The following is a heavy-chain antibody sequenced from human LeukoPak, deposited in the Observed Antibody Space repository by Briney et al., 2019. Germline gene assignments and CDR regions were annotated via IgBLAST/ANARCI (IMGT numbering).Heavy chain of an antibody. CDR1: GFTFSSYE. J-gene: IGHJ4*02. D-gene: IGHD1-7*01. CDR2: ISSSGTAI. Sequence: GSPRLSCAASGFTFSSYEMNWVRQAPGKGLEWVSYISSSGTAIFYADSVKGRFTISRDNAKNSLFLQMNSLRAEDTAVYYCARTRNYGFDCWGQGTLVTVSS. V-gene: IGHV3-48*03. CDR3: ARTRNYGFDC.